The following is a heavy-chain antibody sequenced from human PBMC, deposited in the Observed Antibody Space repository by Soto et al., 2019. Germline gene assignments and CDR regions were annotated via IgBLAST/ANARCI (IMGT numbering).Heavy chain of an antibody. J-gene: IGHJ3*02. V-gene: IGHV3-48*01. CDR3: ARFQYDFWSGYYPNAFDI. CDR2: ISSSSSTI. Sequence: HPGGSLRLSCAASGFTFSSYSMNWVRQAPGKGLEWVSYISSSSSTIYYADSVKGRFTISRDNAKNSLYLQMNSLRAEDTAVYYCARFQYDFWSGYYPNAFDIWGQGTMVTVSS. CDR1: GFTFSSYS. D-gene: IGHD3-3*01.